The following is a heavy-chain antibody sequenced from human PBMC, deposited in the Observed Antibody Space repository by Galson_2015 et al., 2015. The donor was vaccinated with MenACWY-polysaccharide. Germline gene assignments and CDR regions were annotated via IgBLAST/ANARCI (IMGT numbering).Heavy chain of an antibody. Sequence: SLRLSCAASGLSLRTYAMSWVRQAPGKGLEWVSIISNQADWTYYTDSVKGRFTIYRDNTKNTLYLQMNRLRVEETALYFCAKRYELGSDTGPFDQWCQGTLVTVSS. CDR1: GLSLRTYA. D-gene: IGHD1-14*01. J-gene: IGHJ5*02. V-gene: IGHV3-23*03. CDR3: AKRYELGSDTGPFDQ. CDR2: ISNQADWT.